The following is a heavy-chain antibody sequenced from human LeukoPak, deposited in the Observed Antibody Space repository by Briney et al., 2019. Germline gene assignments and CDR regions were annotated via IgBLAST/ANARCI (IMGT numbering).Heavy chain of an antibody. CDR2: IWYDGSNK. D-gene: IGHD6-19*01. CDR1: GFTFSSYG. CDR3: AKPAVAGYYHYMDV. J-gene: IGHJ6*03. Sequence: SGGSLRLSCAASGFTFSSYGIHWVRQAPGKGLEWVAFIWYDGSNKYYADSVKGRFTISRDNSKNTLYLQMNSLRVEDTAVYYCAKPAVAGYYHYMDVWGKGTTVTISS. V-gene: IGHV3-30*02.